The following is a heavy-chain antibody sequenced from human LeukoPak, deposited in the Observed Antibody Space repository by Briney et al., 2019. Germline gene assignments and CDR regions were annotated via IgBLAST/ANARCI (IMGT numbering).Heavy chain of an antibody. V-gene: IGHV3-74*01. CDR3: AKGYYYDSSGYYRSWFDP. CDR2: IRSDGSST. CDR1: GFTFSNYW. J-gene: IGHJ5*02. D-gene: IGHD3-22*01. Sequence: GSLRLSCAASGFTFSNYWMHWVRQAPGKGLVRVSRIRSDGSSTTYADFVKGRFTISRDNAKNTLYLQMNSLRDEDTAVYYCAKGYYYDSSGYYRSWFDPWGQGTVVTVSS.